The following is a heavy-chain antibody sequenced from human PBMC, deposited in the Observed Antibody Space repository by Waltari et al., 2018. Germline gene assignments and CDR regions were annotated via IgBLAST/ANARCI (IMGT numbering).Heavy chain of an antibody. CDR3: ASLSSSWRDAFDI. V-gene: IGHV1-45*02. J-gene: IGHJ3*02. CDR2: ITPFNGNT. D-gene: IGHD6-13*01. CDR1: GYTFTSRY. Sequence: QMQLVQSGAEVKKTGSSVKVSCQASGYTFTSRYLHCVPQAPGQALEWMGLITPFNGNTNYAQKFQDRVTITRDRSMSTAYMELSSLRSEDTAIYYCASLSSSWRDAFDIWGQGTMVTVSS.